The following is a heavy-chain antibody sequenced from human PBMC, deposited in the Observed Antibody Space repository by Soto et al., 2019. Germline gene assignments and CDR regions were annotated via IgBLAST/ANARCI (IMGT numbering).Heavy chain of an antibody. J-gene: IGHJ4*02. V-gene: IGHV4-31*03. CDR1: GGSISGANNY. Sequence: PSETLSLTCSVSGGSISGANNYWNWIRQHPGKGLEWIGYIFYTGTTYYNPSLKSRVTMSVDTSENKCSLKLTSVTAADTAVYYCARTAYSIFCYFDKWGQGTLVTVSS. D-gene: IGHD4-4*01. CDR2: IFYTGTT. CDR3: ARTAYSIFCYFDK.